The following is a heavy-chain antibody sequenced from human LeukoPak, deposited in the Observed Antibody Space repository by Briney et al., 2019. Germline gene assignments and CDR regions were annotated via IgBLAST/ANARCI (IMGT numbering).Heavy chain of an antibody. V-gene: IGHV3-48*03. D-gene: IGHD2-2*01. CDR2: ISNSGSPI. CDR3: ARKYCSSTSCLFDY. J-gene: IGHJ4*02. Sequence: GGSLRLSCAASGFTFSSYEMNWVRQAPGKGLEWASYISNSGSPIYYADSVKGRFTISRDNAKNSLYLQMNSLRAEDTAVYYCARKYCSSTSCLFDYWGQGTLVTVSS. CDR1: GFTFSSYE.